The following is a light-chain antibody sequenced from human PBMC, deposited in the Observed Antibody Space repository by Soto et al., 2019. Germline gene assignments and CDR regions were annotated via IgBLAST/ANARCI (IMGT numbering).Light chain of an antibody. CDR1: QSISSW. Sequence: DIQMTQSPSTLSASVGDRVTITCRASQSISSWLAWYHQKPGKAPKLLIYDASSLQSGVPSRFSGSGSGTEFTLTISSLQPDDFATYYCQQYNSYRTFGQGTKVDNK. CDR2: DAS. J-gene: IGKJ1*01. V-gene: IGKV1-5*01. CDR3: QQYNSYRT.